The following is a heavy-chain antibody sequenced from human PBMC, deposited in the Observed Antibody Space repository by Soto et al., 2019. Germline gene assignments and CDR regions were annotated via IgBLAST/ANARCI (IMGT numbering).Heavy chain of an antibody. D-gene: IGHD2-8*01. V-gene: IGHV3-9*01. CDR3: AKTATNYGQYYYYGMDV. CDR1: GFTFDDYA. Sequence: PGGSLRLSCAASGFTFDDYAMHWVRQAPGKGLEWVSGISWNSGSIGYADSVKGRFTISRDNAKNSLYLQMNSLRAEDTALYYCAKTATNYGQYYYYGMDVWGQGTTVTVSS. J-gene: IGHJ6*02. CDR2: ISWNSGSI.